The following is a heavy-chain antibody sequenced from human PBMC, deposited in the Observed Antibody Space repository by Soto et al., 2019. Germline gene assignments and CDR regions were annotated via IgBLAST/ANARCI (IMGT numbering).Heavy chain of an antibody. Sequence: EVQLLESGGGLVQPGGSLRLSCAASGFTFSSHAMSWVRQAPGTGLEWVSSTIDSGGRSYHADSVRARFTSSRDNSKNQLYLQMNSLRADDTAIYYWAKDKMEQWLVGGYYDYRGQGALVTVSS. CDR1: GFTFSSHA. D-gene: IGHD6-19*01. J-gene: IGHJ4*02. V-gene: IGHV3-23*01. CDR2: TIDSGGRS. CDR3: AKDKMEQWLVGGYYDY.